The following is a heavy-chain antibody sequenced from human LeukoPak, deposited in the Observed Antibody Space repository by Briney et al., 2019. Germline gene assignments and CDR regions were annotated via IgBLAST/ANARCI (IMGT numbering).Heavy chain of an antibody. D-gene: IGHD2-15*01. CDR3: ARGRVAVVAATFDY. CDR1: GFTFSSYW. V-gene: IGHV3-7*01. Sequence: GGSLRLSCPASGFTFSSYWRSWVRQAPGKGLEWVANINQDGSEKYYVDSVKGRFTISRDNAKNSLYLQMNNLRAEDTAVYYCARGRVAVVAATFDYWGQGTLVTVSS. CDR2: INQDGSEK. J-gene: IGHJ4*02.